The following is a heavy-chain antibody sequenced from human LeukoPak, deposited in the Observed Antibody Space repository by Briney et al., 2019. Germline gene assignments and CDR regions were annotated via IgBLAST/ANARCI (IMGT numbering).Heavy chain of an antibody. V-gene: IGHV3-7*01. CDR2: IKQDGSEK. CDR3: ARDLSGQDYDYVWGSYRRSYYFDY. J-gene: IGHJ4*02. Sequence: GGSLRLSCAASGFTFSSYWMSWVRQAPGKGLEWVANIKQDGSEKYYVDSVKGQFTISRDNAKNSLYLQMNSLRAEDTAVYYCARDLSGQDYDYVWGSYRRSYYFDYWGQGTLVTVSS. CDR1: GFTFSSYW. D-gene: IGHD3-16*02.